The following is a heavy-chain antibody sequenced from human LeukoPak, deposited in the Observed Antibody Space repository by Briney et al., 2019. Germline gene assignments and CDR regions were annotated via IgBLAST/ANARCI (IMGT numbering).Heavy chain of an antibody. V-gene: IGHV5-51*01. CDR3: ARPTGATGLGYVDY. Sequence: GESLKISCKRSGYRFTSYWIGWVRQMPGKGLGWMGIIYPGDSDTRYSPSFQGQVTISADKSISTAYLQWSSLKASDTAMYYCARPTGATGLGYVDYWGQGTLVTVSS. J-gene: IGHJ4*02. CDR1: GYRFTSYW. CDR2: IYPGDSDT. D-gene: IGHD2-8*02.